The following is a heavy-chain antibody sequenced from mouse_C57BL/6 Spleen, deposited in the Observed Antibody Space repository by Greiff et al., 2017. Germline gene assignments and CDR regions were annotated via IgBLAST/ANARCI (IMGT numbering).Heavy chain of an antibody. V-gene: IGHV6-3*01. J-gene: IGHJ4*01. CDR3: TGWLLRMDY. CDR2: IRLKSDNYAT. D-gene: IGHD2-3*01. CDR1: GFTFSNYW. Sequence: EVKVEESGGGLVQPGGSMKLSCVASGFTFSNYWMNWVRQSPEKGLEWVAQIRLKSDNYATHYAESVKGRFTISSDDSKSSVYLQMNNLRAEDTGIYYCTGWLLRMDYWGQGTSVTVSS.